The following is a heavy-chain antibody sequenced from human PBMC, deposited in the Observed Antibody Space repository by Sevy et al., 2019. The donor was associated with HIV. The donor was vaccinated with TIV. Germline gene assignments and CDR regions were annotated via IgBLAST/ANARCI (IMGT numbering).Heavy chain of an antibody. CDR1: GFTFSSYA. J-gene: IGHJ3*02. CDR2: ISYDGSNE. CDR3: ARVRYYYDSSGSDAFDI. Sequence: GGSLRLSCAASGFTFSSYAMHWVRQAPGKGLEWVAVISYDGSNEYYEDSVKGRFTISGDNSKNTLYLQMNSLRAEDTAVYYCARVRYYYDSSGSDAFDICGQGTMVTVSS. D-gene: IGHD3-22*01. V-gene: IGHV3-30-3*01.